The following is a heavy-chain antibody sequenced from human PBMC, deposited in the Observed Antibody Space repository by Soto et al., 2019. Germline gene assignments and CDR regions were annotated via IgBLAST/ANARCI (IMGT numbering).Heavy chain of an antibody. D-gene: IGHD6-6*01. V-gene: IGHV3-30*04. CDR3: TKSSGGSSSVGMDY. CDR1: GFIFKNYA. CDR2: ITRDGYNK. J-gene: IGHJ4*02. Sequence: SLRLSCAVSGFIFKNYALNWVRQAPGKGLEWVASITRDGYNKYYADSVKGRFTISRDNPKNTLSLQMTALRVEDSSVYYCTKSSGGSSSVGMDYWGPGTLVTVSS.